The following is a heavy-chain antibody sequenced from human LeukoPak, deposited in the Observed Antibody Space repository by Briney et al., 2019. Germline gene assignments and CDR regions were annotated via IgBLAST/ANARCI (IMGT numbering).Heavy chain of an antibody. CDR1: GGSISSGDYY. CDR3: ARGYCSGGSCYSSSDPHFDY. V-gene: IGHV4-30-4*01. Sequence: MSSQTLSLTCTVSGGSISSGDYYWSWIRQPPGKGLEWVGYIYYSGSTYYNPSLKSRVTISVDTSKNQFSLKLSSVTAAATAVYYCARGYCSGGSCYSSSDPHFDYWGQGTLVTVSS. CDR2: IYYSGST. J-gene: IGHJ4*02. D-gene: IGHD2-15*01.